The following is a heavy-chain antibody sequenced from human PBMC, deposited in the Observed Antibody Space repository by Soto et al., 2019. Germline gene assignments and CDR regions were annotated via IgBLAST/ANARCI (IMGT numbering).Heavy chain of an antibody. D-gene: IGHD1-7*01. J-gene: IGHJ6*02. CDR2: INPSGGST. V-gene: IGHV1-46*01. CDR1: GYTFTSYY. CDR3: ARDPPTGITGTAEGMDV. Sequence: GASVKVSCKASGYTFTSYYMHWVRQAPGQGLEWMGIINPSGGSTSYAQKFQGRVTMTRDTSTSTVYMELSGPRSEDTAVYYCARDPPTGITGTAEGMDVWGQGTTVTVSS.